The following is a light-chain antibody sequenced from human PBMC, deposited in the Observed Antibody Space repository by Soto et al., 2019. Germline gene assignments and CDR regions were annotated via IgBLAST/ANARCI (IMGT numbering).Light chain of an antibody. CDR2: GAS. Sequence: EIVLTQSPGTLSLSPGERATLCCRASQSVSSSYLAWYQQKPGQPPRLLIYGASSRATGIPDRFSGSGSGTDFTLTISRLEPEDFAVYYCQQYGNSPQTFGQGTKVDIK. CDR3: QQYGNSPQT. V-gene: IGKV3-20*01. J-gene: IGKJ1*01. CDR1: QSVSSSY.